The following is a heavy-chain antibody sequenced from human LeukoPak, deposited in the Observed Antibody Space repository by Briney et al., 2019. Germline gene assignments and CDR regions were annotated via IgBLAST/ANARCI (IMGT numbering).Heavy chain of an antibody. J-gene: IGHJ4*02. D-gene: IGHD5-18*01. CDR1: GYTFTSYG. CDR3: ARDSDTAMVESARY. CDR2: ISPNNGNT. Sequence: ASVKVSCKASGYTFTSYGISWVRQAPGQGLEWMGWISPNNGNTNYAQKLQGRVTMTTDTSTSTAYMELNSLRAEDTAVYYCARDSDTAMVESARYWGQGTLSLSPQ. V-gene: IGHV1-18*01.